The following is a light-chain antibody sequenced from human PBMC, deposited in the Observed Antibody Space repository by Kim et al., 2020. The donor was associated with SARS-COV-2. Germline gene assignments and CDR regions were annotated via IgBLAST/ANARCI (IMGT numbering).Light chain of an antibody. CDR1: SLRSYY. Sequence: SSELTQDPAVSVALGQTVRITCQGDSLRSYYATWYQQKPGQAPLLVIYGKNNRPSGIPDRFSGSSSGNTASLTITGAQAEDEADYYCNSRDSNANVVFGG. J-gene: IGLJ2*01. V-gene: IGLV3-19*01. CDR2: GKN. CDR3: NSRDSNANVV.